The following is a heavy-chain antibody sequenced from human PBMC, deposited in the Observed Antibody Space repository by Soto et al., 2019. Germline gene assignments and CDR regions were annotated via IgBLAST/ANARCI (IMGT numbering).Heavy chain of an antibody. CDR3: ARDLGVRPPIAARPFDY. CDR2: IIPIFGTA. CDR1: GGTFSSYA. D-gene: IGHD6-6*01. V-gene: IGHV1-69*01. Sequence: QVQLVQSGAEVKKPGSSVKVSCKASGGTFSSYAISWVRQAPGQGLEWLGGIIPIFGTANYAQKFQGRVTITADESTSTAYMELSSLRSEDTAVYYCARDLGVRPPIAARPFDYWGQGTLVTVSS. J-gene: IGHJ4*02.